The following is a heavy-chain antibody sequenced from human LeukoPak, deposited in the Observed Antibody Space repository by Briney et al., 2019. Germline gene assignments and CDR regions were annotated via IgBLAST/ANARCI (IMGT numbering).Heavy chain of an antibody. Sequence: GGSLRLSCAASGFAFTTYDTHWVRQAPGTGLEWVAVISYHGTDTYYADSVKGRFTVSRDNSDNTLYLHMDRLRPEDAAVYFCPSDPRLWGQGTLVTVSS. CDR1: GFAFTTYD. J-gene: IGHJ4*02. CDR3: PSDPRL. V-gene: IGHV3-30-3*01. CDR2: ISYHGTDT.